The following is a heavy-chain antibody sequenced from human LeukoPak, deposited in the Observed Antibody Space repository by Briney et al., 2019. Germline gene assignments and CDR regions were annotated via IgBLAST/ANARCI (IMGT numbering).Heavy chain of an antibody. V-gene: IGHV3-23*01. CDR2: ISGSGGST. D-gene: IGHD2-21*02. J-gene: IGHJ4*02. CDR3: ARGRGGDSVPSRFDS. Sequence: PGGSLRLSCAASGFTFSSYAMSWVRQAPGKGLEWVSAISGSGGSTYYADSVEGRFTVSRDNNKDTLYLQMKSLTVEDTALYYCARGRGGDSVPSRFDSWGQGTLVTASS. CDR1: GFTFSSYA.